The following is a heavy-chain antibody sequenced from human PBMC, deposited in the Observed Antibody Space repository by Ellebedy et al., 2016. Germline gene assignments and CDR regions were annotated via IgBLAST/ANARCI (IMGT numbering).Heavy chain of an antibody. Sequence: GGSLRLXXVASGLSFGNFFMSWVRQAPGKRLEWVSTISGGGDATYFADSVKGRFTISRDNSRNILYLHMNSLRVDDTAKYYCREGHYSDVWGQGTLVTVSS. CDR2: ISGGGDAT. J-gene: IGHJ1*01. CDR1: GLSFGNFF. D-gene: IGHD2-15*01. V-gene: IGHV3-23*01. CDR3: REGHYSDV.